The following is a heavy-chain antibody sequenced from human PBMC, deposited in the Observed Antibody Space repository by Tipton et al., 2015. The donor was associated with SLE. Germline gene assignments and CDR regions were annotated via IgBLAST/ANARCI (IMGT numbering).Heavy chain of an antibody. J-gene: IGHJ6*03. CDR1: GGSMNIGVLY. V-gene: IGHV4-31*03. CDR3: ARGIFDNSNKRYYYFYHMDV. Sequence: TLSLTCTVSGGSMNIGVLYWGWIRQHPGKGLEWIGYISYSGSTYYNPSLKSRITISVDTSQNQFSLKLSSVTAADTAVYYCARGIFDNSNKRYYYFYHMDVWGKGTTVTVSS. D-gene: IGHD2-15*01. CDR2: ISYSGST.